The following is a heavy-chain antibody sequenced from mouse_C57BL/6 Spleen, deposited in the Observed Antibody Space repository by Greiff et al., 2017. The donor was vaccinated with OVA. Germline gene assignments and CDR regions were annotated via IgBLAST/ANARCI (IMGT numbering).Heavy chain of an antibody. V-gene: IGHV1-80*01. J-gene: IGHJ1*03. CDR1: GYAFSSYW. D-gene: IGHD2-12*01. Sequence: LVESGAELVKPGASVKISCKASGYAFSSYWMNWVKQRPGKGLEWIGQIYPGDGDTNYNGKFKGKATLTADKSSSTAYMQLSSLTSEDSAVYFCARSYDKGYFDVWGTGTTVTVSS. CDR3: ARSYDKGYFDV. CDR2: IYPGDGDT.